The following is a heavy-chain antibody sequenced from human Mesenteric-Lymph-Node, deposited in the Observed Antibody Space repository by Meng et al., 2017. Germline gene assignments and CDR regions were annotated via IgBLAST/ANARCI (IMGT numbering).Heavy chain of an antibody. V-gene: IGHV1-69*13. J-gene: IGHJ4*02. Sequence: SVKVSCKASGGTFSSYAISWVRQAPGQGLEWMGGIIPIFGTANYAQKFQGRVTITADESTSTAYMELSSLRSEDTAVYYCAREGIAAADPFAYWGQGNLVNVAS. CDR2: IIPIFGTA. CDR1: GGTFSSYA. D-gene: IGHD6-13*01. CDR3: AREGIAAADPFAY.